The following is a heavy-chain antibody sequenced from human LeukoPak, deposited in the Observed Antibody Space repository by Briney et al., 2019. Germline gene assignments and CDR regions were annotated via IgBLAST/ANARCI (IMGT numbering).Heavy chain of an antibody. Sequence: SETLSLTCTVSGGSISSYYWSWIRQPPGKGLEWIGYIYYSGSTNYNPSLKSRVTISVDTSKNQFSLKLRSVTAADTAVYYCARGLTSGYYTTWGQGTLVTVSS. D-gene: IGHD3-22*01. CDR2: IYYSGST. CDR3: ARGLTSGYYTT. J-gene: IGHJ4*02. CDR1: GGSISSYY. V-gene: IGHV4-59*01.